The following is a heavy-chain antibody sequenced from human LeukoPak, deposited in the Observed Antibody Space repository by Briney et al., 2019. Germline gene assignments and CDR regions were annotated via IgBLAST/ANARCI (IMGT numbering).Heavy chain of an antibody. V-gene: IGHV4-39*01. J-gene: IGHJ6*03. CDR3: AKGVCRTSTTCLIVMDV. CDR1: GGSISSGGYY. Sequence: PSETLSLTCTVSGGSISSGGYYWSWIRQPPGKGLEWYGSIYYSGSTYYNPSLKSRVTISVDTSKNQFSLKLSSVTAADTAVYYCAKGVCRTSTTCLIVMDVWGKGTTVTVSS. D-gene: IGHD2-2*01. CDR2: IYYSGST.